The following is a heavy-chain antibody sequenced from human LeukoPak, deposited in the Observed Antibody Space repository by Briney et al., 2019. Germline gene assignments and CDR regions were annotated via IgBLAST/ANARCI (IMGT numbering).Heavy chain of an antibody. CDR3: ARQIASAGTAGFDF. J-gene: IGHJ4*02. D-gene: IGHD6-13*01. CDR1: GGSISSYY. Sequence: SETLSLTCTISGGSISSYYWSWIRRPAGKGLEWIGRIYSTGSTNYNPSLKSRVTMSVDTSKNQFSLRLRSVTAADTAVYYCARQIASAGTAGFDFWGQGALVTVSS. V-gene: IGHV4-4*07. CDR2: IYSTGST.